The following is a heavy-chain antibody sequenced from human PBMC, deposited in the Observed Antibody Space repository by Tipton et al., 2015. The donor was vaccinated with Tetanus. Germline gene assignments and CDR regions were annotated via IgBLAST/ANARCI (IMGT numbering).Heavy chain of an antibody. CDR2: INPGGGST. D-gene: IGHD1-26*01. V-gene: IGHV1-46*01. CDR3: ARELVGGYFDY. CDR1: GYTFTNYY. J-gene: IGHJ4*02. Sequence: QLVQSGAEVKMPGTSVRVSCKASGYTFTNYYLHWVRQAPGQGLESMGIINPGGGSTNYAQKFQGRVTMTRDTSTSTVYMELSSLRSEDTAVYYCARELVGGYFDYWGQGTLVTVSS.